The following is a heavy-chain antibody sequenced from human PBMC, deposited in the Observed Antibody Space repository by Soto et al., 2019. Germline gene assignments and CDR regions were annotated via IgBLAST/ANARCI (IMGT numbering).Heavy chain of an antibody. D-gene: IGHD3-10*01. CDR3: ARDLRRFGELLSRFDY. V-gene: IGHV1-18*01. CDR2: ISAYNGNT. Sequence: QVQLVQSGAEVKKPGASVKVSCKASGYTFTSYGISWVRQAPGQGLEWMGWISAYNGNTNYAQKLQGRVTMTTDTSTSTAYMELRGLRSDDTAVYYCARDLRRFGELLSRFDYWGQGTLVTVSS. J-gene: IGHJ4*02. CDR1: GYTFTSYG.